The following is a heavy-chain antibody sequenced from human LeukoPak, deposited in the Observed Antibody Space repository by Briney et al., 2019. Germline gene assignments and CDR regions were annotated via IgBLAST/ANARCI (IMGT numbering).Heavy chain of an antibody. CDR2: IIPIFGTA. V-gene: IGHV1-69*13. CDR1: GGTFSSYA. D-gene: IGHD3-3*01. Sequence: GASVKVSCKASGGTFSSYAISWVRQAPGQGLEWMGGIIPIFGTANYAQKFQGRVTITADESTSTAYMELSSLRSEDTAVYYCATNSPPRDYDFWSGQVRVAFDIWGQGTMVTVSS. J-gene: IGHJ3*02. CDR3: ATNSPPRDYDFWSGQVRVAFDI.